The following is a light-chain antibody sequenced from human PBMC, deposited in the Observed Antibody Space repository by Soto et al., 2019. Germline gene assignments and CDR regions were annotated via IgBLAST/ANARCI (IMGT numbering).Light chain of an antibody. V-gene: IGKV1-39*01. CDR2: AAS. CDR1: QSISSY. CDR3: QQSYSTPGT. J-gene: IGKJ1*01. Sequence: DILMTQSPSSLSASVGDRVTITCRASQSISSYLDWYQQKPGKAPKLLIYAASSLQSGVPSRFSGSGSGTDFTLTISSLQPEEFATYYCQQSYSTPGTFGQGTKVEIK.